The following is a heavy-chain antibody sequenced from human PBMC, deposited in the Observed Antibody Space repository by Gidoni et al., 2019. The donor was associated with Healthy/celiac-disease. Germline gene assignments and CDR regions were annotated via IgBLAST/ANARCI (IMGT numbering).Heavy chain of an antibody. V-gene: IGHV3-43*01. CDR3: AKDDPDSSSRGTMLD. CDR1: GFTFDDYT. Sequence: EVKLVESGGVVVHLGRSVRFSCAASGFTFDDYTMYWVRQAPGKGLEWVSLISWDGGSTYYADSVKGRFTISRDNSKNSLYLQMNSLRTEDTALYYCAKDDPDSSSRGTMLDWGQGTLVTVSS. CDR2: ISWDGGST. J-gene: IGHJ4*02. D-gene: IGHD6-13*01.